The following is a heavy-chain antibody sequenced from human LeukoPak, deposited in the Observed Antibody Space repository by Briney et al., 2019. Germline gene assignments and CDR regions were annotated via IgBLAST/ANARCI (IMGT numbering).Heavy chain of an antibody. V-gene: IGHV1-69*05. Sequence: ASVKVSCKASGGTFRSYAISWVRQAPGQGLEWMGGIIPIFGTANYAQKFQGRVTITTDESTSTAYMELSSLRSEDTAVYYCAREDRGYCSGGSCLYYFDYWGQGTLVTVSS. D-gene: IGHD2-15*01. J-gene: IGHJ4*02. CDR1: GGTFRSYA. CDR3: AREDRGYCSGGSCLYYFDY. CDR2: IIPIFGTA.